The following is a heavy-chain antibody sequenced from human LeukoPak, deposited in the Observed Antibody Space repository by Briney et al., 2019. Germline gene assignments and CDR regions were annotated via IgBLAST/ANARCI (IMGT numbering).Heavy chain of an antibody. Sequence: ASVKVSCKASGCTFTDYYTHWVRQAPGQGLEWMGWVNPNNGGTNYAQKFQGRVTMTTDTSISTAYMELSSLTSDDTAVYYCARVPGGPARDLNYWGQGSLVTVSS. V-gene: IGHV1-2*02. CDR3: ARVPGGPARDLNY. CDR2: VNPNNGGT. J-gene: IGHJ4*02. CDR1: GCTFTDYY. D-gene: IGHD3-16*01.